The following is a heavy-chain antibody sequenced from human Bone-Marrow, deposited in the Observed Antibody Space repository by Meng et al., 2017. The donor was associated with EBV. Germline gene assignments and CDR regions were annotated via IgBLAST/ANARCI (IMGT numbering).Heavy chain of an antibody. V-gene: IGHV3-11*01. J-gene: IGHJ4*02. D-gene: IGHD3-10*01. CDR1: GFTLSDYY. CDR3: ASYHGSGSSIDY. Sequence: QVQLVWSGGGLVKPGGSLRLSCAASGFTLSDYYMSWIRQAPGKGLEWVSHISNSGSIIYYAASVKGRFTISRDNAKNSLYLQMSSLRAEDTAVYYCASYHGSGSSIDYWGQGTLVTVSS. CDR2: ISNSGSII.